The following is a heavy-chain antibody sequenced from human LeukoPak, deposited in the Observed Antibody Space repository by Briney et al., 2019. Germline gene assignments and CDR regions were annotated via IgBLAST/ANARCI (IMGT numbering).Heavy chain of an antibody. D-gene: IGHD1-26*01. J-gene: IGHJ4*02. CDR2: ISSSSSYI. V-gene: IGHV3-21*01. Sequence: GGSLRLSCAASGFTFSSYSMNWVRQAPGKGLEWVSSISSSSSYIYYADSVKGRFTISRDNAKNSLYLQMNSLRAEDTAVYYCAGGGSYLGYYFDYRGQGTLVTVSS. CDR1: GFTFSSYS. CDR3: AGGGSYLGYYFDY.